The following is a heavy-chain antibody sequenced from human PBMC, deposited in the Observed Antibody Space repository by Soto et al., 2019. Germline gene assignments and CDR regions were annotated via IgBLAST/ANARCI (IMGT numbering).Heavy chain of an antibody. D-gene: IGHD1-26*01. J-gene: IGHJ4*02. CDR3: ARDLGGSYYAPVDY. CDR1: GYTFTSYG. Sequence: QVQLVQSGAEVKKPGASVKVSCKASGYTFTSYGISWVRQAPGQGLEWMGWISAYNGNKKYAQKHQGRVTITTETSTSTAYMELRSLRSDDTAVYYCARDLGGSYYAPVDYWGQGTVVTVSS. CDR2: ISAYNGNK. V-gene: IGHV1-18*01.